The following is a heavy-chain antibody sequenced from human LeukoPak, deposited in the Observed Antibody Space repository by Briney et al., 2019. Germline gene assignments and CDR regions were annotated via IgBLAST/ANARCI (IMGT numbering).Heavy chain of an antibody. CDR3: ARGKDSSGYFDY. J-gene: IGHJ4*02. CDR1: GFTFSNYG. V-gene: IGHV3-48*01. D-gene: IGHD3-22*01. Sequence: GGSLRLSCTASGFTFSNYGMNWVRQAPGKGLEWISYISSSRSIIYYADSVKGRFIISRDNSKNTLYLQMNSLRAEDTAVYYCARGKDSSGYFDYWGQGTLVTVSS. CDR2: ISSSRSII.